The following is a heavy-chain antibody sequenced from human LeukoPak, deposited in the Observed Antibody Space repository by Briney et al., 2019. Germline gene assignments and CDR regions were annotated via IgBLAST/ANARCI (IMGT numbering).Heavy chain of an antibody. D-gene: IGHD1-20*01. CDR1: GVSISTHY. CDR2: FHYSGST. Sequence: SETLSLTCSVSGVSISTHYWGWIRQPPGKGLEWIGTFHYSGSTYYNPSLKSRVTISVNMSKNQFSLKLISVTAADTAVYYCARLYRKTYKWNDQPDYWGQGTLVTVSS. V-gene: IGHV4-39*07. J-gene: IGHJ4*02. CDR3: ARLYRKTYKWNDQPDY.